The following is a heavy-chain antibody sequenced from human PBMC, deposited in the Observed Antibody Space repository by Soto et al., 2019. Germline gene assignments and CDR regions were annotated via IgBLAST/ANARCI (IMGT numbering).Heavy chain of an antibody. CDR3: AKEYYDFWSGYADY. Sequence: QVQLVESGGGVVQPGRSLRLSCAASGFTFSSYGMHWVRQAPGKGLEWVAVISYDGSNKYYADSVKGRFTISRDNSKNTLDLQMNSLRAEDTAVYYCAKEYYDFWSGYADYWGQGTLVTVSS. CDR2: ISYDGSNK. D-gene: IGHD3-3*01. J-gene: IGHJ4*02. V-gene: IGHV3-30*18. CDR1: GFTFSSYG.